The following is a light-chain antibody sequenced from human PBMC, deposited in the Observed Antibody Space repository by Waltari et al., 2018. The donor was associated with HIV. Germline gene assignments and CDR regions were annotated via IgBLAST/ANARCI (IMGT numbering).Light chain of an antibody. CDR2: EAS. J-gene: IGKJ1*01. CDR1: QSVSNR. CDR3: QQYNTYPWT. Sequence: DIELTQFPLPLSASVGQRIHITCRASQSVSNRVTWYQHTAGKPPKPILYEASSLESGVPARFRATGFGTQFSLTIGSLRGEDFGTYYCQQYNTYPWTFGQGTRV. V-gene: IGKV1-5*03.